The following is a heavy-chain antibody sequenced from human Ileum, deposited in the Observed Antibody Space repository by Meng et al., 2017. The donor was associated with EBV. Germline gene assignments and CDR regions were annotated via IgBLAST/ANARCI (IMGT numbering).Heavy chain of an antibody. V-gene: IGHV4-61*01. CDR3: AGDPHSGSPH. J-gene: IGHJ4*02. D-gene: IGHD1-26*01. Sequence: QVELAGSVPGLVKPSETLSLTCTVSGGSVSRDHSFWVWIRQPPGKGLEWIGYMSYSGGTNYNPPLESRVTISVDTSKNQFSLKLSSVTAADTAVYYCAGDPHSGSPHWGQGTLVTVSS. CDR1: GGSVSRDHSF. CDR2: MSYSGGT.